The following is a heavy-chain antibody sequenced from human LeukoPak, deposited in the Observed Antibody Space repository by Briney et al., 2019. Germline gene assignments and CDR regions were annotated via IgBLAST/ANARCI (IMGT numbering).Heavy chain of an antibody. Sequence: GGSLRLSCAASGFTFSDYYMSWIRQAPGKGLEWVSYISSSGSTIYYADSVKGRFTISRDNAKNSLYLQMNSLRAEDTAVYYCAKDNRAGFYYYYGMDVWGQGTTVTVSS. D-gene: IGHD6-19*01. J-gene: IGHJ6*02. V-gene: IGHV3-11*01. CDR1: GFTFSDYY. CDR3: AKDNRAGFYYYYGMDV. CDR2: ISSSGSTI.